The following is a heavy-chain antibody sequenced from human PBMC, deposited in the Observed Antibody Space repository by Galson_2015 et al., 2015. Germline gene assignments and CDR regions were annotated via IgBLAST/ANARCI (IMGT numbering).Heavy chain of an antibody. V-gene: IGHV3-74*01. CDR3: RAGSVCLDC. D-gene: IGHD5/OR15-5a*01. CDR2: LHTDGRST. CDR1: GFTFSSYW. Sequence: SLRLSCAASGFTFSSYWMDWVRQAPGKGLVWVSRLHTDGRSTTYADSVKGRFTISRDNAKNTLYLEMNSLRVEDTAVYYCRAGSVCLDCWGQGTLVSVSS. J-gene: IGHJ4*02.